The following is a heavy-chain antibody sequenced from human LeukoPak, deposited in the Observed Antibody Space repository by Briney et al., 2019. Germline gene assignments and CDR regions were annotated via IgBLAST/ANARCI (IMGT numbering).Heavy chain of an antibody. CDR1: GYTFTGYY. V-gene: IGHV1-2*02. D-gene: IGHD2-15*01. Sequence: ASVKVSCKASGYTFTGYYMDWVRQAPGQGLEWMGWINPNSGGTNYAQKFQGRVTMTRDTSISTAYMELSRLRSDDTAVYYCARGHCSGGGCYSGYFDYWGQGTLVTVSS. CDR3: ARGHCSGGGCYSGYFDY. J-gene: IGHJ4*02. CDR2: INPNSGGT.